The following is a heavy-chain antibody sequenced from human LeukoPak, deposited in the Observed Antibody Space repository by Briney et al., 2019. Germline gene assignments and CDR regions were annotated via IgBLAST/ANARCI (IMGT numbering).Heavy chain of an antibody. CDR2: ISCYNGDT. J-gene: IGHJ4*02. CDR1: GYTFTHHG. V-gene: IGHV1-18*01. CDR3: MRDPTNTSGRYAYFDY. Sequence: ASVKVSCKASGYTFTHHGISWVRQAPGQGHEWMGWISCYNGDTNYAQKSQGRVTMSTDTSTSTAYLELTGLRSDDTAVYYCMRDPTNTSGRYAYFDYWGQGTLVTVSS. D-gene: IGHD6-19*01.